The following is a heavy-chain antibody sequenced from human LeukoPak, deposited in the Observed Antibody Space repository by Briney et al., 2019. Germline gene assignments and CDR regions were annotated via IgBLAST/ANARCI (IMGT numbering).Heavy chain of an antibody. J-gene: IGHJ4*02. CDR3: VKDNPVLDQ. V-gene: IGHV3-30*02. Sequence: GGSLKHSCATSAFSFNTYGMHWVRQAPGKSLEWLAFLRNDGSDTFYGESVRGRFTIFRDTSKNTLYLQMNSLGDDDTAVYYCVKDNPVLDQWGPGTLVTVSS. CDR2: LRNDGSDT. CDR1: AFSFNTYG.